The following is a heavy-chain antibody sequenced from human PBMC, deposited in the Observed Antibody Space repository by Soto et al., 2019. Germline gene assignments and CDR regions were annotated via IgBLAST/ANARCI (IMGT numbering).Heavy chain of an antibody. CDR2: IIPFLGTP. V-gene: IGHV1-69*01. CDR1: GGIFSTCV. D-gene: IGHD1-26*01. Sequence: QVRLVQSGAEVKKPGSSVKISCKTSGGIFSTCVFSWVRQAPGQGLEWMGGIIPFLGTPNYAQSFQGRVTITADESTSTAYMELSSLRSEDTAVYYCARGVTTDCSTGVCPYHLHYDMDVWGQGTTVTVSS. J-gene: IGHJ6*02. CDR3: ARGVTTDCSTGVCPYHLHYDMDV.